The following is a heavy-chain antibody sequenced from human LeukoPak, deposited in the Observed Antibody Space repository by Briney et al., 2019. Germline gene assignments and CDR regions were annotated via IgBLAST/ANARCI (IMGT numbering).Heavy chain of an antibody. J-gene: IGHJ1*01. CDR2: ISGSGGST. CDR3: AKGDSSGCLRVGYFQH. D-gene: IGHD6-19*01. V-gene: IGHV3-23*01. CDR1: GFTFSSYA. Sequence: GGSLRLSCAASGFTFSSYAMSWVRQAPGKGLEWVSAISGSGGSTYYADSVKGRFTISRDNSKNTLYPQMNSLRAEDTAVYYCAKGDSSGCLRVGYFQHWGQGTLVTVSS.